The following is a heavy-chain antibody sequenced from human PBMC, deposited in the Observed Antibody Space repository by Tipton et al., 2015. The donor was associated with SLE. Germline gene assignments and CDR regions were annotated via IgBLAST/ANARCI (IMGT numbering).Heavy chain of an antibody. Sequence: LRLSCTVSGGSISSSSFYWGWIRQPPGKGLEWIGSIYYSGSTYYNPSLQSRVTISVDTSKNQFSLKLSSVTAADTAVYYCARAPYYDSSGLPYYYYYMDVWGKGTTVTVPS. D-gene: IGHD3-22*01. V-gene: IGHV4-39*07. CDR2: IYYSGST. CDR1: GGSISSSSFY. J-gene: IGHJ6*03. CDR3: ARAPYYDSSGLPYYYYYMDV.